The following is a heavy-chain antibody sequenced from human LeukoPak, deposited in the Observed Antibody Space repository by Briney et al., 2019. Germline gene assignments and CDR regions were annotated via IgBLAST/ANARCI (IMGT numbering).Heavy chain of an antibody. Sequence: GGSLRLSCVASGISLRSYSVHWVRQAPGKGLEWVALTSHDESNKKYADSVRGRCTISRDNSRDTVFLQLSNLRHEDTAVYYCAKGDAAGAYRTDFGGPGTRVTVSA. D-gene: IGHD6-13*01. J-gene: IGHJ4*02. CDR3: AKGDAAGAYRTDF. CDR2: TSHDESNK. V-gene: IGHV3-30-3*01. CDR1: GISLRSYS.